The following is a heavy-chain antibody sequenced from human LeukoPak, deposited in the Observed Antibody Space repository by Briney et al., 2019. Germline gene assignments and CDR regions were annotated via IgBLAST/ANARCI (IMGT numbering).Heavy chain of an antibody. CDR1: GYSFTSYW. V-gene: IGHV5-51*01. J-gene: IGHJ5*02. CDR2: INGGDSDT. D-gene: IGHD2/OR15-2a*01. CDR3: ARSLVIGNWLDP. Sequence: GESLKISCKGSGYSFTSYWIAWVRQMPGKGLEWMGIINGGDSDTRYSPSLQGQVTISADKSISTAYLQWSSLKASDTAMYYCARSLVIGNWLDPWGQGTLVTVSS.